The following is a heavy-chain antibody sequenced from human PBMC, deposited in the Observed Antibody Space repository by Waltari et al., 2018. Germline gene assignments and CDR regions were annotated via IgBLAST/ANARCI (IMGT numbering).Heavy chain of an antibody. D-gene: IGHD5-12*01. CDR3: AKAFRGYSGSYFDN. V-gene: IGHV3-23*02. CDR1: GFTFGGLG. CDR2: LSGSGATT. Sequence: EVQLLESGGGLVQPGGSIRPSCAASGFTFGGLGMNWVRQAAGKGLEWVSCLSGSGATTYYRDSVRGRFTVSRDNSRNTVYLQMNSLRAEDTAVYYCAKAFRGYSGSYFDNWGRGTLVAVSA. J-gene: IGHJ4*02.